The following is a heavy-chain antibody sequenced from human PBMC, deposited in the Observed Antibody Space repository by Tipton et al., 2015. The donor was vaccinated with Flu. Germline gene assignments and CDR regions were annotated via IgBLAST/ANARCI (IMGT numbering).Heavy chain of an antibody. CDR2: ISSSDSII. CDR1: GFTFSDHY. D-gene: IGHD6-19*01. Sequence: SLRLSCAASGFTFSDHYMSWVRQAPGKGLEWVSHISSSDSIINYADSVKGRFTISKDNAKNSLYLQMNSLRAEDTAVYYCAKVIPELVAGLDYWGQGTLVTVSS. CDR3: AKVIPELVAGLDY. J-gene: IGHJ4*02. V-gene: IGHV3-11*01.